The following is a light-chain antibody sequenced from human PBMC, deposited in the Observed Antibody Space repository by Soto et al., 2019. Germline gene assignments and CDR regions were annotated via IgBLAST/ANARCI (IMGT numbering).Light chain of an antibody. Sequence: DFVMTQSPDSLAVSLGERAAINCKSSQSVFHTSYNRNYLTWYQQKPGQPPKLLFYWASTRASGVPDRFSGSGSGTDFTLIISGLQPEDVAVYYCQQYRLAPYSFGQGTKLEIK. CDR2: WAS. V-gene: IGKV4-1*01. CDR3: QQYRLAPYS. CDR1: QSVFHTSYNRNY. J-gene: IGKJ2*03.